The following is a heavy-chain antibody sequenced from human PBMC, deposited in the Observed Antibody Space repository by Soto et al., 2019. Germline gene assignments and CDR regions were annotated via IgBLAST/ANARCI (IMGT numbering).Heavy chain of an antibody. J-gene: IGHJ4*02. CDR1: VFSFRTTW. CDR2: IKSKSAGETT. V-gene: IGHV3-15*05. Sequence: VGSLRLSCASSVFSFRTTWMACVRHSPGKGLEWVGRIKSKSAGETTDYADPVKGRFTISRDDSKDTLYLHMDSLETGDTAVYYCSTGSTLSGSVFDYWGQGTLVTVS. D-gene: IGHD1-26*01. CDR3: STGSTLSGSVFDY.